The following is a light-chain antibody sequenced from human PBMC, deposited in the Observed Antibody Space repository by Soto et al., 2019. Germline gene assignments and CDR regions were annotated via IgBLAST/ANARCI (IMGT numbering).Light chain of an antibody. J-gene: IGLJ1*01. Sequence: QSALTQPASVSGSPGQSIAISCTGSSSDVGGYNYVSWYQQHPGKAPQLIIYEVTNRPSGVSNRFSGSKSGNTASLTISGLQAEDEADYYCSSYTSSSTQVFGTGTKLTVL. CDR1: SSDVGGYNY. CDR3: SSYTSSSTQV. CDR2: EVT. V-gene: IGLV2-14*01.